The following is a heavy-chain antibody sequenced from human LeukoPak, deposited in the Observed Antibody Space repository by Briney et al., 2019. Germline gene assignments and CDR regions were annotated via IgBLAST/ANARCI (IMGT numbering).Heavy chain of an antibody. CDR1: GASFEHYF. CDR3: ARGPTDDSSGYYEAY. J-gene: IGHJ4*02. CDR2: VYYSGST. Sequence: SETLSLTCTVSGASFEHYFWSWIRQPPGRGLEWIGYVYYSGSTDYSPSLKSRLTISADTSKNQFSLKLSSVTAADTAVYYCARGPTDDSSGYYEAYWGQGTLVTVSS. V-gene: IGHV4-59*12. D-gene: IGHD3-22*01.